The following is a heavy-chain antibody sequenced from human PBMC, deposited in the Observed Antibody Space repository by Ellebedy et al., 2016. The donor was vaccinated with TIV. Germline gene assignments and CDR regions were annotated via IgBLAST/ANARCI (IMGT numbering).Heavy chain of an antibody. D-gene: IGHD5-12*01. Sequence: GESLKISCAVSGFTFSSYWMQWVRQAPGKGLVWVSGINGDGTTTTYADSMKGRFTISRDNAKNTLYLQMNSLRVEDTAVYFCARRKREGDYDYFGFDHWGQGTLVTVSS. V-gene: IGHV3-74*03. CDR1: GFTFSSYW. J-gene: IGHJ4*02. CDR2: INGDGTTT. CDR3: ARRKREGDYDYFGFDH.